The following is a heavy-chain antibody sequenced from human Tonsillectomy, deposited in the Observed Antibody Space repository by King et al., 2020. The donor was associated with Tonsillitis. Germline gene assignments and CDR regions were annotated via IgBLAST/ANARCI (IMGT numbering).Heavy chain of an antibody. J-gene: IGHJ4*02. V-gene: IGHV3-30*02. CDR3: AKDWGYGIDY. CDR1: GFMFSSYG. Sequence: VQLVESGGGVVQPGGSLRLSCVVSGFMFSSYGMHWVRQAPGKGLEWVAFIRFDGSDKFYADSVKGRFTISRDNSMSTLYLQMNSLRAEDTAVYYCAKDWGYGIDYWGQGTLVTVPS. D-gene: IGHD5-12*01. CDR2: IRFDGSDK.